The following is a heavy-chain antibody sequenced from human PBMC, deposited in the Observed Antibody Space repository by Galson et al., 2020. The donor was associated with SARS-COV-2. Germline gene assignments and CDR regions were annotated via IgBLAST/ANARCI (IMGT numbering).Heavy chain of an antibody. CDR1: GFTFSSYA. D-gene: IGHD3-22*01. CDR2: ISGSGGST. Sequence: TGGSLRLSCAASGFTFSSYAMSWVRQAPGKGLEWVSAISGSGGSTYYADSVKGRFTISRDNSKNTLYLQMNSLRAEDTAVYYCASSLSPYYYDSSGQLDYWGQGTMVTVSS. V-gene: IGHV3-23*01. J-gene: IGHJ4*02. CDR3: ASSLSPYYYDSSGQLDY.